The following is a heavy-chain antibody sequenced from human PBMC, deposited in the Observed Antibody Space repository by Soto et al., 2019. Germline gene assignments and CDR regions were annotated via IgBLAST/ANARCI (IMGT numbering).Heavy chain of an antibody. V-gene: IGHV3-64D*06. J-gene: IGHJ4*02. CDR2: IRGNGDPP. D-gene: IGHD5-12*01. Sequence: LRLSCSASGFTFSSYAMHWVRQAPGKGLEYVSGIRGNGDPPFYADSVKGRFTISRDNSKNTLYLQMSSLSADDTAVYYCVKSRGGNNFDFFDWGQGALVT. CDR3: VKSRGGNNFDFFD. CDR1: GFTFSSYA.